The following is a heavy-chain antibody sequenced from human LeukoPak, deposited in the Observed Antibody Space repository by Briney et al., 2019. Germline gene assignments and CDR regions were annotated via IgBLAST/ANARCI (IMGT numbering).Heavy chain of an antibody. CDR1: GYRFTTYW. Sequence: GESLKISCKGSGYRFTTYWIGWVRQMPGKGLEWMGIIYPGDSDTRYSPSFQSQVTISADKSITTAYLQWNSLKASDTAMYYCARQTGDNAFDIWGRGTMVTVSS. D-gene: IGHD7-27*01. CDR3: ARQTGDNAFDI. V-gene: IGHV5-51*01. J-gene: IGHJ3*02. CDR2: IYPGDSDT.